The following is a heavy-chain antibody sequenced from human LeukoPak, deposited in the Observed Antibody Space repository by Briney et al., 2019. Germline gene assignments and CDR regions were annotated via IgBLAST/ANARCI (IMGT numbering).Heavy chain of an antibody. CDR2: INPDDEST. J-gene: IGHJ4*02. V-gene: IGHV3-74*01. CDR3: VRDNAYKFDY. D-gene: IGHD5-24*01. CDR1: GFTFRKYW. Sequence: GGSLRLSCAASGFTFRKYWLHWVRQAPGKGLVWVSRINPDDESTSYADSVKGRFTISRDNANNTLYLQMNSLRVEDTAVYYCVRDNAYKFDYWGQGTLVTVSS.